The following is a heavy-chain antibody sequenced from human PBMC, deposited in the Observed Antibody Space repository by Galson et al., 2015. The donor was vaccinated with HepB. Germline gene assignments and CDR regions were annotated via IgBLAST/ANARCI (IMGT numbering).Heavy chain of an antibody. V-gene: IGHV3-23*01. Sequence: SLRLPCAASGFTFASYAMSWVRQAPGKGLEWVSTISGSRTYYADSVKGRFTISRDNSENTLYLQVNSLRADDTALYYCAKAMFSTGWSKLDYWGQGSLVTVSS. D-gene: IGHD6-19*01. CDR3: AKAMFSTGWSKLDY. CDR1: GFTFASYA. J-gene: IGHJ4*02. CDR2: ISGSRT.